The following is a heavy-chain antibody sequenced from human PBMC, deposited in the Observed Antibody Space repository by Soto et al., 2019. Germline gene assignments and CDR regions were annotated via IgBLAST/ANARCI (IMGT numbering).Heavy chain of an antibody. CDR1: GYTFTGYY. V-gene: IGHV1-2*04. J-gene: IGHJ6*02. Sequence: ASVKVSCKASGYTFTGYYMHWVRQAPGQRLEWMGWINPNSGGTNYAQKFQGWVTMTRDTSISTAYMELSRLRSEDTAVYYCARGSRADILTGYRPSYYYYGMDVWGQGTTVTVSS. CDR2: INPNSGGT. D-gene: IGHD3-9*01. CDR3: ARGSRADILTGYRPSYYYYGMDV.